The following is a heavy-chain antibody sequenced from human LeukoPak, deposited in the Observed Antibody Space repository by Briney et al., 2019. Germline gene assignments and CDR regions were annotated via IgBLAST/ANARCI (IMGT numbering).Heavy chain of an antibody. V-gene: IGHV3-48*02. D-gene: IGHD7-27*01. CDR1: GFTVSNNY. CDR3: ARESYWGSSGKGFDC. CDR2: ISSPSTNI. Sequence: GGSLRLSCAASGFTVSNNYMSWVRQAPGKGLEWVAYISSPSTNIYYVDSVKGRFTISRDNAKNSLYLQMNSLRDEDTAVYYCARESYWGSSGKGFDCWGQGTLSPSPQ. J-gene: IGHJ4*02.